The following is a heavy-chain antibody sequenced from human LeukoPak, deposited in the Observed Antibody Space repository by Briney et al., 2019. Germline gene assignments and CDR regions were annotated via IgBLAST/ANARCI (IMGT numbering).Heavy chain of an antibody. CDR1: GYTFTYYY. V-gene: IGHV1-2*02. CDR2: SNPNSGGT. D-gene: IGHD5-12*01. J-gene: IGHJ4*02. CDR3: AREYSRYSGTYYDY. Sequence: ASVKVSCKASGYTFTYYYMHWVRQAPGQGLEWMGWSNPNSGGTNYAQKFQGRVTMTRDTSISTAYMELSRVRSDDTAVYYCAREYSRYSGTYYDYWGQGTLVTVSS.